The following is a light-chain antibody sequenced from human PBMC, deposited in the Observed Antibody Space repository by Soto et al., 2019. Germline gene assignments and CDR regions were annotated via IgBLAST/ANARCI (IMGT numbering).Light chain of an antibody. CDR1: SSNIGGNS. J-gene: IGLJ1*01. CDR3: GSWDSSLSAYV. Sequence: QSVLTQPPSVSADPGQTVTISCSGSSSNIGGNSVSWYQQLPGTAPKLLIYDDNKRPSGIPDQFSGSKSGTSATLGITGFQTGDEADYYCGSWDSSLSAYVFGTGTKVTVL. V-gene: IGLV1-51*01. CDR2: DDN.